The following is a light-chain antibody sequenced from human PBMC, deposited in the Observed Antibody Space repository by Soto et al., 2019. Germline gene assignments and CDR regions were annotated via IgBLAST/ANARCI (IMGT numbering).Light chain of an antibody. Sequence: QTVVTQPPSASGTLGQRVTISCSGSSSNIGSNTVNWYQQLPGSAPKVLIYSNHQRPSGVPDRFSGSKSGTSASLAISGLQSEDEADYYSAAWDDSLWVFGGGTKLTVL. CDR3: AAWDDSLWV. CDR2: SNH. J-gene: IGLJ3*02. CDR1: SSNIGSNT. V-gene: IGLV1-44*01.